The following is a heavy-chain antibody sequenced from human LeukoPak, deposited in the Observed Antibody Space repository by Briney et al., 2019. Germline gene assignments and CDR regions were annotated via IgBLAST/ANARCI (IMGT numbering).Heavy chain of an antibody. CDR2: ISYDGSNK. D-gene: IGHD2-15*01. J-gene: IGHJ4*02. CDR3: ARGGRSGGSCYFDY. V-gene: IGHV3-30*04. CDR1: GFTFSSYA. Sequence: SLRLSCAASGFTFSSYAMLWVRQAPGKGLEWVAVISYDGSNKYYADSVKGRFTISRDNSKNTLYLQMNSLRAEDTAVYYCARGGRSGGSCYFDYWGQGTLVTVSS.